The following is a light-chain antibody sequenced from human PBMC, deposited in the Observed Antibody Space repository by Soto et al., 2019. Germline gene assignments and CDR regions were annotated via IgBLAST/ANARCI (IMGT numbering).Light chain of an antibody. V-gene: IGKV3-11*01. CDR1: QSVSSY. CDR2: DAS. Sequence: EIVMTQSLATLSVSPGERATLSCRASQSVSSYLAWYQQKPGQAPRLLIYDASNRATGVPARFSGSGSETDFTLTISSLEPEDFAVYYCQQRSNWPPTFGQGTKVDIK. J-gene: IGKJ1*01. CDR3: QQRSNWPPT.